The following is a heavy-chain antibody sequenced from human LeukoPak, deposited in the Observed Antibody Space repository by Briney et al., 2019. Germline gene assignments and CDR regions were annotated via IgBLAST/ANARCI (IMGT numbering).Heavy chain of an antibody. J-gene: IGHJ4*02. Sequence: ASVQVSCKASGYTFTDYYIHWMRQAPGQGLEWMGWINPDSGGTSYAQKFQGRVTMTEDTSTDTAYMELSSLRSEDTAVYYCATYNYVWGSSYSDYWGQGTLVTVSS. D-gene: IGHD3-16*01. CDR1: GYTFTDYY. V-gene: IGHV1-2*02. CDR3: ATYNYVWGSSYSDY. CDR2: INPDSGGT.